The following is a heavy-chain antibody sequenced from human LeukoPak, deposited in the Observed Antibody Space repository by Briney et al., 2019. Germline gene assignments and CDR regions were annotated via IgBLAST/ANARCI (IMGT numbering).Heavy chain of an antibody. CDR1: GGSFSGYY. V-gene: IGHV4-59*08. J-gene: IGHJ2*01. CDR3: ARHRYSSGWLRYFDL. Sequence: SETLSLTCAVYGGSFSGYYWSWIRQPPGKGLEWIGYIYYSGSTNYNPSLKSRVTISVDTSKNQFSLKLSSVTAADTAVYYCARHRYSSGWLRYFDLWGRGTLVTVSS. D-gene: IGHD6-19*01. CDR2: IYYSGST.